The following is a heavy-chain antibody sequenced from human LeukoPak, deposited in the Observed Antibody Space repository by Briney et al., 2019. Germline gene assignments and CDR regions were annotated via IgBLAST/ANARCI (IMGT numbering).Heavy chain of an antibody. V-gene: IGHV4-59*01. CDR3: ARDRVAVAGQYQNWFDP. D-gene: IGHD6-19*01. Sequence: SETLSLTCTVSGGSISSYYWSWIRQPPGKGLEWIGYIYYSGSTNCNPSLKSRVTISVDTSKNQFSLKLSSVTAADTAVYYCARDRVAVAGQYQNWFDPWGQGTLVTVSS. CDR1: GGSISSYY. CDR2: IYYSGST. J-gene: IGHJ5*02.